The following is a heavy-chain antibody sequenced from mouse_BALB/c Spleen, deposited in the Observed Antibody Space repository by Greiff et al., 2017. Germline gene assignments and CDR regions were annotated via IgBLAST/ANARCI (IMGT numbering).Heavy chain of an antibody. V-gene: IGHV5-17*02. CDR1: GFTFSSFG. CDR3: ARYHDNNAMDY. CDR2: ISSGSSTI. D-gene: IGHD2-4*01. J-gene: IGHJ4*01. Sequence: EVKLVESGGGLVQPGGSRKLSCAASGFTFSSFGMHWVRQAPEKGLEWVAYISSGSSTIYYADTVKGRFTISRDNPKNTLFLQMTSLRSEDTAMYYCARYHDNNAMDYWGQGTSVTVSS.